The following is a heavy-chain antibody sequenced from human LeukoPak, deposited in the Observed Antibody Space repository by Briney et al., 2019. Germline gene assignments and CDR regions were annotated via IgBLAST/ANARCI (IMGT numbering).Heavy chain of an antibody. V-gene: IGHV3-64*01. D-gene: IGHD3-10*01. CDR2: ISSNGGST. CDR3: AKDSDPYGSGSLGY. Sequence: GGSLRLSCAASGFTFSSYAMHWVRQAPGKGLEYVSAISSNGGSTYYANSVKGRFTISRDNSKNTLYLQMNSLRAEDTAVYYCAKDSDPYGSGSLGYWGQGILVTVSS. CDR1: GFTFSSYA. J-gene: IGHJ4*02.